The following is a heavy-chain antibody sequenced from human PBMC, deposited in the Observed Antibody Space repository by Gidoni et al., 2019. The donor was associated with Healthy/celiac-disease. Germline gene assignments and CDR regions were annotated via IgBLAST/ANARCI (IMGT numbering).Heavy chain of an antibody. CDR3: AGGELLYELGGSFFDY. Sequence: EVQLVESGGGLVQPGGSLRLAGAASGSPFSSYSMNWVRQAPGKGLEWVSYISSSSSTIYYADSVKGRFTISRDNAKNSLYLQMNSLRAEDTAVYYCAGGELLYELGGSFFDYWGQGTLVTVSS. CDR1: GSPFSSYS. CDR2: ISSSSSTI. J-gene: IGHJ4*02. D-gene: IGHD1-26*01. V-gene: IGHV3-48*01.